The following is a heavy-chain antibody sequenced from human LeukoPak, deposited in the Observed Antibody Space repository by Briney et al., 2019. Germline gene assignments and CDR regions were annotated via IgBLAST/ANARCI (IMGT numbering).Heavy chain of an antibody. V-gene: IGHV3-21*01. CDR2: ISFSSSYI. D-gene: IGHD3-16*01. CDR1: GFTFSSYN. CDR3: AKTATRSIQVWDY. Sequence: GGSLRLSCSASGFTFSSYNMNWVRQAPGKGLEWVSSISFSSSYIYYADSVKGRFTISRDNSKNTLYLQMNSLRLEDSAIYYCAKTATRSIQVWDYWGQGTLVTVSS. J-gene: IGHJ4*02.